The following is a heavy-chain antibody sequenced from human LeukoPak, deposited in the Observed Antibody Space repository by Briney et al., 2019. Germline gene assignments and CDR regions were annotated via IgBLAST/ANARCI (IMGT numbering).Heavy chain of an antibody. CDR2: ISRNGGST. Sequence: GGSLRLSCSASGFTFSSYAVHWVRQAPGKGREYVSAISRNGGSTYYADSVKGRFTISRNNSKNTLYLQMSSLRPEDTAVYYCVKVYRGYYGSGSFYFDQWGQGTLVTVSS. V-gene: IGHV3-64D*06. CDR1: GFTFSSYA. CDR3: VKVYRGYYGSGSFYFDQ. J-gene: IGHJ4*02. D-gene: IGHD3-10*01.